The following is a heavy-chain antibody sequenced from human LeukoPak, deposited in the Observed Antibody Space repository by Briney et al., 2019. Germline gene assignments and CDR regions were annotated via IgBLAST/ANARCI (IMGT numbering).Heavy chain of an antibody. D-gene: IGHD6-6*01. Sequence: GGSLRPSCVASGFTFSPYTMHWFRQPPGKGLEWVSYINTGSTTIYYADSVKGRFTISRDNAKNSVYLHLNSLRAEDTAVYYCARDSSVCEFDVWGQGTLVTVSS. CDR3: ARDSSVCEFDV. CDR1: GFTFSPYT. J-gene: IGHJ3*01. V-gene: IGHV3-48*01. CDR2: INTGSTTI.